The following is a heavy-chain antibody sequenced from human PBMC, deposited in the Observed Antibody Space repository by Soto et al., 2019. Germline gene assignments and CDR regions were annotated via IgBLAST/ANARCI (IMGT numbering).Heavy chain of an antibody. D-gene: IGHD2-21*01. J-gene: IGHJ4*02. CDR3: AKEGCGDGYFDY. V-gene: IGHV3-9*01. Sequence: EVQLVESGGGLVQPGRSLRLSCAASGFTFDDYAMHWVRQAPGKGLEWVSGISWNSGSIGYADSVKGRFTISRDNAKNSLYLQMNSLRAEDTALYYCAKEGCGDGYFDYWGQGTLVTVSS. CDR1: GFTFDDYA. CDR2: ISWNSGSI.